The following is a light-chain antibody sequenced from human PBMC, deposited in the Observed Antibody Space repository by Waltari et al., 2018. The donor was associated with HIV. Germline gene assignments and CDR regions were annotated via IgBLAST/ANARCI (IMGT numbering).Light chain of an antibody. CDR3: QQYDNLPMYT. Sequence: DIQMTQSPSSLSASVGDRVTITCQASQDISNYLNWYQQKPGKAPKLLIYDASNLETGVPSRFSGSGSGTHFIFTISSLQPEDIATYYCQQYDNLPMYTFGQGTKLEIK. V-gene: IGKV1-33*01. J-gene: IGKJ2*01. CDR2: DAS. CDR1: QDISNY.